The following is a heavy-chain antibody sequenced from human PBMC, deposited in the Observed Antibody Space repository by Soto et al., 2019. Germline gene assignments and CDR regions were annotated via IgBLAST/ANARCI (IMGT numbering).Heavy chain of an antibody. J-gene: IGHJ5*02. D-gene: IGHD3-3*01. V-gene: IGHV4-4*02. CDR2: LHHGGST. Sequence: PSETLSLTCDVSRYSINNNNWWSWVRQPPGGGLEWIGELHHGGSTNYNPSLESRVTFSVDISKNQFFLKLSSVTAADTAVYYCARDWSKNWFDPWGQGTLVTVS. CDR3: ARDWSKNWFDP. CDR1: RYSINNNNW.